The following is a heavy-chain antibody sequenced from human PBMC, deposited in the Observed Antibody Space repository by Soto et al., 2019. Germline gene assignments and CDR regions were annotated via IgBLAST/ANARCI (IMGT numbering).Heavy chain of an antibody. Sequence: GSLRPSCRASGSDLSTYSMNWVRQAPGQGLEWIAYVSLDSDSIQYADSVKGRFTISRDDAENSLYLQMDSLRDEDTATYYCARLYYDYVWGQGTTVTVSS. CDR3: ARLYYDYV. CDR2: VSLDSDSI. CDR1: GSDLSTYS. D-gene: IGHD3-3*01. J-gene: IGHJ6*02. V-gene: IGHV3-48*02.